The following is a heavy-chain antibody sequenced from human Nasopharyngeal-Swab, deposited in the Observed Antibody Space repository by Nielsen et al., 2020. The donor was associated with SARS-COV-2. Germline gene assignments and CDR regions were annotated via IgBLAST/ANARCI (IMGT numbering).Heavy chain of an antibody. J-gene: IGHJ4*02. Sequence: GESLKISCAASGFTVSSHYMTWVRQAPGKGLEWVSVIHSGGSAYYADSVKGSLTIYRDNSKNTLYLQMNSLRAEDTAVYYCARVPAGGYDSSGGYWGQGTLVTVSS. V-gene: IGHV3-66*01. D-gene: IGHD3-22*01. CDR2: IHSGGSA. CDR3: ARVPAGGYDSSGGY. CDR1: GFTVSSHY.